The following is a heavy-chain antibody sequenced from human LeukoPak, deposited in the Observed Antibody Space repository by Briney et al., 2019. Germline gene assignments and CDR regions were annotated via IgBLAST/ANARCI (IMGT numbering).Heavy chain of an antibody. Sequence: ASVKVSCKASGYTFTSYGISRVRQAPGKGLEWMGGFDPEDGATVYAQKFQGRVTMTEDTSTDTAYMELSSLRSEDTAVYYCATPKHMIVGVKGDAFDIWGQGTMVTVSS. CDR2: FDPEDGAT. CDR1: GYTFTSYG. CDR3: ATPKHMIVGVKGDAFDI. V-gene: IGHV1-24*01. J-gene: IGHJ3*02. D-gene: IGHD1-26*01.